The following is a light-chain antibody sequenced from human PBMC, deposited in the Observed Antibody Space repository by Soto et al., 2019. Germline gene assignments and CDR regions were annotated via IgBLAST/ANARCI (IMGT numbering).Light chain of an antibody. J-gene: IGLJ1*01. Sequence: LTQPRSVSGSPGQSVTISCTGASSDVGGYNYVSWYQQHPGKAPKLMIYDVSKRPSGVPDRFSGSKSGNTASLTISGLQTEDEADYYCCSYAGRYTYVFGSGTKV. CDR2: DVS. CDR3: CSYAGRYTYV. V-gene: IGLV2-11*01. CDR1: SSDVGGYNY.